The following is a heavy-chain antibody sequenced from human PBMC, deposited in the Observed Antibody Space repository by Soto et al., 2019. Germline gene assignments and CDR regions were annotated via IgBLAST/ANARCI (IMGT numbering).Heavy chain of an antibody. Sequence: GGSLRLSCAASGFTFSSYGMHWVRQAPGKGLEWVAVISYDGSNKYYADSVKGRFTISRDNSKNTLYLQMNSLRAEDTAVYYCAKVDDILTGPFDYWGQGTLVTVSS. CDR1: GFTFSSYG. CDR3: AKVDDILTGPFDY. V-gene: IGHV3-30*18. CDR2: ISYDGSNK. J-gene: IGHJ4*02. D-gene: IGHD3-9*01.